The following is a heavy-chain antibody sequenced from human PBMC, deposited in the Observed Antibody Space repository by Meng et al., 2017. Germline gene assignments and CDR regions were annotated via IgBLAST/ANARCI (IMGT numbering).Heavy chain of an antibody. V-gene: IGHV4-39*07. CDR2: IYYSGST. D-gene: IGHD4-17*01. Sequence: QLQQQESGPGLVKPSETLSLTCTVSGGSISSSCFYWGWVRQPPGKGLEWIGNIYYSGSTYYNPSLKSRVSISVDTSKNQFSLKVTSVTAADTAVYYCARGDYDGLAYWGQGTLVTVSS. CDR3: ARGDYDGLAY. CDR1: GGSISSSCFY. J-gene: IGHJ4*02.